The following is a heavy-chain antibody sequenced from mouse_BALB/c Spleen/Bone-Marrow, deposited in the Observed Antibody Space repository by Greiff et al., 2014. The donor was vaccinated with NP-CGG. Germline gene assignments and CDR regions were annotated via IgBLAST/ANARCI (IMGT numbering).Heavy chain of an antibody. CDR1: GYTFTSYW. Sequence: VQLKQSGTVLARPGASVKMSCRASGYTFTSYWMHWVKQRPGQGLEWIGAIYPGISDTSYNQKFKGKAKLTAVTSTTTAYMDLSSLTNEDSAVYYCTRSGNAMDYWSQGTSVTVSS. J-gene: IGHJ4*01. V-gene: IGHV1-5*01. D-gene: IGHD1-1*02. CDR2: IYPGISDT. CDR3: TRSGNAMDY.